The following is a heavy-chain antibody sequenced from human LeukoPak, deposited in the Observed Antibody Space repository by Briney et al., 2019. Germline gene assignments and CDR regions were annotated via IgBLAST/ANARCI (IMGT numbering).Heavy chain of an antibody. D-gene: IGHD3-16*01. V-gene: IGHV3-23*01. CDR2: ISGDGSDT. J-gene: IGHJ4*02. CDR3: AKGAYYVD. CDR1: GFTFSNSG. Sequence: GGSLRLSCAASGFTFSNSGMNWVRQAPGKGLEWVSTISGDGSDTYYADSVKGRFTISRDNSKNTLYLQMDSLRADDTAVYFCAKGAYYVDWGQGTLVTVSS.